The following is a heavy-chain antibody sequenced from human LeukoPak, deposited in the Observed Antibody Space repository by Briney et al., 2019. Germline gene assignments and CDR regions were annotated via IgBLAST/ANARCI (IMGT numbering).Heavy chain of an antibody. CDR1: GYTFTGYY. V-gene: IGHV1-2*02. CDR2: INPNSGGT. D-gene: IGHD4-17*01. Sequence: ASVKVSCKASGYTFTGYYMHWVRQAPGQGLEWMGWINPNSGGTNYAQKFQGRVTMTRDTSISTAYMELSRLRSDDTAVYYRARADGDYSPFDYWGQGTLVTVSS. CDR3: ARADGDYSPFDY. J-gene: IGHJ4*02.